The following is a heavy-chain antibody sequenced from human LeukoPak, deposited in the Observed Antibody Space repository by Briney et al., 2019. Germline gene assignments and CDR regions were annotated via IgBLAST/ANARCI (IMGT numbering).Heavy chain of an antibody. D-gene: IGHD3-10*01. V-gene: IGHV4-34*01. CDR2: INHSGST. Sequence: SETLSLTCAVYGGSFSGYYWSWIRQPPGKGLEWIGEINHSGSTNYNPSLKSRVTISVDTSKNQFSLKLSSVTAADTAVYHCARAGGWFGANWFDPWGQGTLVTVSS. J-gene: IGHJ5*02. CDR1: GGSFSGYY. CDR3: ARAGGWFGANWFDP.